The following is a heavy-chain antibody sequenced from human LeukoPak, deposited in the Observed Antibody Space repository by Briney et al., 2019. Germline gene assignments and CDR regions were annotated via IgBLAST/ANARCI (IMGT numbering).Heavy chain of an antibody. CDR2: ISYDGSNK. Sequence: GRSLRLSCAASGFTFSSYGMHWVCQAPGKGLEWVAVISYDGSNKYYADSVKGRFTISRDNSKNTLYLQMNSLRAEDTAVYYCAKGGFWSGYPWSMDVWGQGTTVTVSS. CDR1: GFTFSSYG. CDR3: AKGGFWSGYPWSMDV. D-gene: IGHD3-3*01. V-gene: IGHV3-30*18. J-gene: IGHJ6*02.